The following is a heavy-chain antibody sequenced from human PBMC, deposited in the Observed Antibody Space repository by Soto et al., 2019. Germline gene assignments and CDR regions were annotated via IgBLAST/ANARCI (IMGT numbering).Heavy chain of an antibody. CDR3: ARERSISNWFDP. CDR1: GGSISSGGYY. Sequence: SETLSLTCTVSGGSISSGGYYWSWIRQHPGKGLEWIGYIYYSGSTYYNPSLKSRVTISVDTSKNQFSLKLSSVTAADTAVYYCARERSISNWFDPWGQGTLVTVSS. CDR2: IYYSGST. D-gene: IGHD6-6*01. J-gene: IGHJ5*02. V-gene: IGHV4-31*03.